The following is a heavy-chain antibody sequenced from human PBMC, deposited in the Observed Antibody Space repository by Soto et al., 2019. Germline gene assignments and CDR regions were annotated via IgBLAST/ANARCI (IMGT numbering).Heavy chain of an antibody. Sequence: QVQLVESGGGVVQPGRSLRLSCAASGFTFSTYAMHWVRQAPGKGLEWVAVISYDGSNKYYADSVKGRFTISRDNSKNKHYLQMNSLRAEDTAVYYCARDKSPYSSGWHNRHFDYWGQGTLVTVSS. D-gene: IGHD6-19*01. CDR1: GFTFSTYA. J-gene: IGHJ4*02. V-gene: IGHV3-30-3*01. CDR2: ISYDGSNK. CDR3: ARDKSPYSSGWHNRHFDY.